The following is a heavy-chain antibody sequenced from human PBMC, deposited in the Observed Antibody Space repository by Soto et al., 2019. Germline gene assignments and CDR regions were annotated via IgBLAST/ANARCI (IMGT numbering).Heavy chain of an antibody. J-gene: IGHJ6*02. CDR1: GGSVSSGSYY. CDR2: IYYSGST. D-gene: IGHD3-3*01. CDR3: ARDTGSGSPLAFADYSYYYYGMDV. Sequence: SETLSLTCTVSGGSVSSGSYYWSWIRQPPGKGLEWIGYIYYSGSTNYNPSLKSRVTISVDTSKNQFSLKLSSVTAADTAVYYCARDTGSGSPLAFADYSYYYYGMDVWGQGTTVTVSS. V-gene: IGHV4-61*01.